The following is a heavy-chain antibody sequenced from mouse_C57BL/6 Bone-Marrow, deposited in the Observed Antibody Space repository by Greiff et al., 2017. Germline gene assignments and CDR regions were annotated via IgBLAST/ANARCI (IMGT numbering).Heavy chain of an antibody. V-gene: IGHV5-4*01. CDR2: ISDGGSYT. Sequence: EVQLVESGGGLVKPGGSLKLSCAASGFTFSSYAMSWVHQTPEKRLEWVATISDGGSYTYYPDNVKGRFTISRDNAKNNLYLQLSHLKSEDTAMYYCARARYFDVWGTGTTVTVSS. CDR1: GFTFSSYA. J-gene: IGHJ1*03. CDR3: ARARYFDV.